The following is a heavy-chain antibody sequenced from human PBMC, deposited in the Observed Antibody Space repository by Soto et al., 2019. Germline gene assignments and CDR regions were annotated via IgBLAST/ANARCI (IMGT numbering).Heavy chain of an antibody. J-gene: IGHJ6*02. D-gene: IGHD5-12*01. CDR1: GGSISSYY. Sequence: QVQLQESGPGLVKPSETLSLTCTVSGGSISSYYWSWIRQPPGKGLEWIGYIYYSGSTNYNPSRKSRVTISVDTSKNQFSLKPSSVTAADTAVYYCARVTRLGVATEYYYHGMDVWGQGTTVTVSS. CDR3: ARVTRLGVATEYYYHGMDV. V-gene: IGHV4-59*01. CDR2: IYYSGST.